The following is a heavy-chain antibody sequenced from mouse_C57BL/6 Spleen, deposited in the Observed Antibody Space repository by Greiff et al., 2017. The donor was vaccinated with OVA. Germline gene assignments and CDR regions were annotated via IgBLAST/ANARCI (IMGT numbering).Heavy chain of an antibody. V-gene: IGHV1-15*01. Sequence: VQLQQSGAELVRPGASVTLSCKASGYTFTDYEMHWVKQTPVHGLEWIGAIDPETGGTAYNQKFKGKAILTADKSSSTAYMELRSLTSEDSAVYYCTRKGGNYFHWYFDVWGTGTTVTVSS. CDR2: IDPETGGT. D-gene: IGHD1-1*01. CDR1: GYTFTDYE. CDR3: TRKGGNYFHWYFDV. J-gene: IGHJ1*03.